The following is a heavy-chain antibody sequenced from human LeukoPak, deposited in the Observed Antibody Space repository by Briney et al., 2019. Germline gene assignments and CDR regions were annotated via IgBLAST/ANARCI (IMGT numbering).Heavy chain of an antibody. D-gene: IGHD3-16*01. V-gene: IGHV4-61*01. Sequence: SETLSLTCTVSGSSVSSGSYYWSWIRQPPGKGLEWIGYISYSGSTNYNPSLKSRVTISADTSKNQFSLKLSSVTAADTAVYYCARGGQLWPRDDYWGPGTLVTVSS. CDR1: GSSVSSGSYY. J-gene: IGHJ4*02. CDR3: ARGGQLWPRDDY. CDR2: ISYSGST.